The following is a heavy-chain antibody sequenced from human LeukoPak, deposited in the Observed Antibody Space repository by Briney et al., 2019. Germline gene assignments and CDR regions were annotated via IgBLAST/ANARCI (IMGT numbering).Heavy chain of an antibody. CDR2: MYYSGST. V-gene: IGHV4-39*01. Sequence: SETLSLTCTVSGGSISSSSYYWGWIRQPPGKGLEWIGSMYYSGSTYYNPSLKSRVSMSVDRSKNQFSLKLSSVTAADTAVYYCARTSFYHDGSGYYYDYWGQGTLVTVSS. CDR3: ARTSFYHDGSGYYYDY. CDR1: GGSISSSSYY. D-gene: IGHD3-22*01. J-gene: IGHJ4*02.